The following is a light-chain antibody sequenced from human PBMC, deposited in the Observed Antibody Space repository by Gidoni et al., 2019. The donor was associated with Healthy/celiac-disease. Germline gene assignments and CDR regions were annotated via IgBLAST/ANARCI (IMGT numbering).Light chain of an antibody. CDR3: QQYNNWPQT. V-gene: IGKV3-15*01. CDR2: GAS. Sequence: TVMTQSPATLSVSPGERATLSYRASQSVSSNLAWYKQKPGQAPRLLIYGASTSGSGSGTEFTLTISSLQSEDFAVYYCQQYNNWPQTFGQGTKLEIK. J-gene: IGKJ2*01. CDR1: QSVSSN.